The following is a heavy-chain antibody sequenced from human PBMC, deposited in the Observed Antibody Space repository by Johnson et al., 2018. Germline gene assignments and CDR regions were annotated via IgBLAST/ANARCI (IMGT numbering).Heavy chain of an antibody. CDR3: ARGWGAVAGTGAVDI. Sequence: VQLVESGGGVVQPGRSLRLSCAASGFTFSSYAMHWVRQAPGKGLEWVAVISYDGSNKYYADSVKGRFTISRDNSKNTLYLQMNSLRAEDTAVYDCARGWGAVAGTGAVDIWGQGQIVTVSS. CDR2: ISYDGSNK. CDR1: GFTFSSYA. V-gene: IGHV3-30-3*01. J-gene: IGHJ3*02. D-gene: IGHD6-19*01.